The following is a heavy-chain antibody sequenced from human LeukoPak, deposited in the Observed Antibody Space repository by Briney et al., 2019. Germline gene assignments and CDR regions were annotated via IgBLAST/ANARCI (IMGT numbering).Heavy chain of an antibody. V-gene: IGHV3-7*04. Sequence: PGGSLRLSCAASGFTFSGYWTSWVRQAPGKGLEWVAHIKQDGSEKYYVDSVKGRFTISRDNAKNSLYLQLNSLRLEDTAVYYCARLRYAPDVWGQGTLVTVSS. CDR1: GFTFSGYW. J-gene: IGHJ4*02. D-gene: IGHD2-2*01. CDR3: ARLRYAPDV. CDR2: IKQDGSEK.